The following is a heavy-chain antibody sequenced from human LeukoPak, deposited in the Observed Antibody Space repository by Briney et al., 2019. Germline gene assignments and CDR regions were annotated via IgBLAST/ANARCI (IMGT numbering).Heavy chain of an antibody. CDR3: ARGAAAGSNWFDP. CDR1: GYTFTGYY. Sequence: ASVKVPCKASGYTFTGYYMHWVRQAPGQGLEWMGWINPNSGGTNYAQKFQGRVTMTRDTSISTAYMELSRLRSDDTAVYYCARGAAAGSNWFDPWGQGTLVTVSS. V-gene: IGHV1-2*02. J-gene: IGHJ5*02. CDR2: INPNSGGT. D-gene: IGHD6-13*01.